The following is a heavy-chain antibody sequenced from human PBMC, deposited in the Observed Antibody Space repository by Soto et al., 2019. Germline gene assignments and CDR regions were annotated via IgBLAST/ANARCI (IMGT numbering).Heavy chain of an antibody. D-gene: IGHD1-26*01. Sequence: GGSLRLSCAASGFSFSDTWMSWVRQGPGKGLEWVGRIRSNTDGGTTDYAAAVKGRVTISRDDSENTLYLQIDSLKTEDTAVYFCTTDIRWEVAAPLWGQGIPVTVSS. CDR3: TTDIRWEVAAPL. V-gene: IGHV3-15*01. CDR1: GFSFSDTW. CDR2: IRSNTDGGTT. J-gene: IGHJ4*02.